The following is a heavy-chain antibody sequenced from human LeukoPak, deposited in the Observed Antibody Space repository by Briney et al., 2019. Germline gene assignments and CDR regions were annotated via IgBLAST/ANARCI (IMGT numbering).Heavy chain of an antibody. J-gene: IGHJ4*02. Sequence: SETLSLTCTVFGDSVTGYFLNWVRQPPGKGLEWVGHIYKIGTTNYDPSLKSRLTISADTSKNQFSLQLRSVTAADTAVYYCVIGVGWQPDYWGQGALVTVSS. D-gene: IGHD2-15*01. CDR2: IYKIGTT. CDR1: GDSVTGYF. CDR3: VIGVGWQPDY. V-gene: IGHV4-59*02.